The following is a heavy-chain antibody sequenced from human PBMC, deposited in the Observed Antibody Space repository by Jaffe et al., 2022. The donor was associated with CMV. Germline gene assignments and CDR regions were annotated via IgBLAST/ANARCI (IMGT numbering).Heavy chain of an antibody. V-gene: IGHV4-59*01. CDR3: ARGRDCSSTSCYAEEYYFDY. CDR1: GGSISSYY. CDR2: IYYSGST. D-gene: IGHD2-2*01. J-gene: IGHJ4*02. Sequence: QVQLQESGPGLVKPSETLSLTCTVSGGSISSYYWSWIRQPPGKGLEWIGYIYYSGSTNYNPSLKSRVTISVDTSKNQFSLKLSSVTAADTAVYYCARGRDCSSTSCYAEEYYFDYWGQGTLVTVSS.